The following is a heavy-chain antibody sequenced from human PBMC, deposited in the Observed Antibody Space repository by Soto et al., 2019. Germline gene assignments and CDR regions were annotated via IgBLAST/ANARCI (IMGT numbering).Heavy chain of an antibody. CDR1: GGSISSSSYY. CDR3: ARGPGYRTIFDY. V-gene: IGHV4-39*01. Sequence: PSETLSLTCTVSGGSISSSSYYWGWIRQPPGKGLEWIGSFYYSGNTYYNPSLKSRVTISVDTSKNQFSLKLSSVTAADTAVYYCARGPGYRTIFDYWGQGTLVTVSS. J-gene: IGHJ4*02. D-gene: IGHD5-18*01. CDR2: FYYSGNT.